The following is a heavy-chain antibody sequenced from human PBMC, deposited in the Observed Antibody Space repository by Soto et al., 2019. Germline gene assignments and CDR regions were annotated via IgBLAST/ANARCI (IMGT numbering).Heavy chain of an antibody. CDR2: IYYSGNT. Sequence: QVQLQESGPGLVKPSQTLSLTCTVSGGSISSGGYYWSWIRQHPGKGLEWIGYIYYSGNTYYNPSLKSRVTISVDTSKNQFSLKLSSVTAADPAVYYCARDFPHWGWGGGYYYGMDVWGRGTTVTVSS. D-gene: IGHD7-27*01. J-gene: IGHJ6*02. CDR3: ARDFPHWGWGGGYYYGMDV. CDR1: GGSISSGGYY. V-gene: IGHV4-31*03.